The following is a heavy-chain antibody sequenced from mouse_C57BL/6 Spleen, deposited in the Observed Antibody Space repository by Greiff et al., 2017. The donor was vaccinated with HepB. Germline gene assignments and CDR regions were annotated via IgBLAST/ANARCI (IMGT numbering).Heavy chain of an antibody. V-gene: IGHV14-4*01. CDR3: TTDSSDWYIDV. J-gene: IGHJ1*03. Sequence: EVQVVESGAELVRPGASVKLSCTASGYNIKDDYMHWVKQRPEQGLEWIGWIDPENGDTEYASKFQGKATITADTSSNTAYLQLSSLTSEDTAVYYCTTDSSDWYIDVWGKGTPGTVSS. CDR2: IDPENGDT. CDR1: GYNIKDDY. D-gene: IGHD1-1*01.